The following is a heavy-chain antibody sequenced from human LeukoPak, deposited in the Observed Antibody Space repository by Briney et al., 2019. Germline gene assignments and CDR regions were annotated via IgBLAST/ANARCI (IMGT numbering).Heavy chain of an antibody. Sequence: SETLSLTCTVSGGSISSYYWSWIRQPPGKGLEWIGYIYYSGSTNHNPSLKSRVTISVDTSKNQFSLKLSSVTAADTAVYYCARSKYYYGSGYGMDVWGQGTTVTVSS. CDR1: GGSISSYY. V-gene: IGHV4-59*08. CDR3: ARSKYYYGSGYGMDV. D-gene: IGHD3-10*01. CDR2: IYYSGST. J-gene: IGHJ6*02.